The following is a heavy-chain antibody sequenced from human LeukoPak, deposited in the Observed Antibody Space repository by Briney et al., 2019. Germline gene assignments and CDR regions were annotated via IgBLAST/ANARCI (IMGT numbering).Heavy chain of an antibody. CDR2: INSSGYST. CDR1: GLTFSNFA. Sequence: TGGSLRLSCAASGLTFSNFAMSWVRQATGKGLEWVSDINSSGYSTYYADSVRGRFVISRDNSKNTLYLEMRSLRAEDTAVYFCAKGVWSNWIGAFDIWGQGTMLSVSS. J-gene: IGHJ3*02. V-gene: IGHV3-23*01. CDR3: AKGVWSNWIGAFDI. D-gene: IGHD1-1*01.